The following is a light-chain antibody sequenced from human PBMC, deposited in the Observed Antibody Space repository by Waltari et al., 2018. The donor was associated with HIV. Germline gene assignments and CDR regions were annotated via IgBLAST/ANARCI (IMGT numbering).Light chain of an antibody. CDR2: EVS. CDR3: CAYAGSTTYVI. CDR1: SSDVGGYNL. J-gene: IGLJ2*01. V-gene: IGLV2-23*02. Sequence: QSALTQPASVSGSPGQAITLSCPGTSSDVGGYNLVSLYQQHPGKAPKLMIYEVSKRPSGVSNRFSGSKSGNTASLTISGLQAEDEADYYCCAYAGSTTYVIFGGGTKLTVL.